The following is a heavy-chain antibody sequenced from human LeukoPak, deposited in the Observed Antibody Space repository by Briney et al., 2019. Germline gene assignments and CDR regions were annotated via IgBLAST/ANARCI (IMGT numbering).Heavy chain of an antibody. CDR3: ASFDYGDGSVDY. J-gene: IGHJ4*02. V-gene: IGHV3-9*01. CDR1: GFTFDDYA. CDR2: ISWNSGSI. D-gene: IGHD4-17*01. Sequence: PGGSLRLSCAASGFTFDDYAMHWVRQAPGKGLEWVSGISWNSGSIGYADSVKGRFTISRDNAKNSLYLQMNSLRAEDTALYYCASFDYGDGSVDYWGQGTLVTVSS.